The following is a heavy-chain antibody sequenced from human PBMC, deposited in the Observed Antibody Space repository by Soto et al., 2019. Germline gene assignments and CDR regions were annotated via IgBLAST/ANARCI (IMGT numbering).Heavy chain of an antibody. V-gene: IGHV5-51*01. Sequence: PGQSLKISCKVSAYSLSNNWIAWVRQMPGKGLEWMGIIYPGDSDTRYSPSFHGQVTMSAVKSIMTVYLQWNGLKASDTAMYYCARRSRNTVMDFGDYWRQGTL. CDR3: ARRSRNTVMDFGDY. CDR2: IYPGDSDT. D-gene: IGHD5-18*01. J-gene: IGHJ4*02. CDR1: AYSLSNNW.